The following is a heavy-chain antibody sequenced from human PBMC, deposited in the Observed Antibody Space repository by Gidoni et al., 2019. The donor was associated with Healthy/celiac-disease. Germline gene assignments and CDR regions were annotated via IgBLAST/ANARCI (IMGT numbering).Heavy chain of an antibody. CDR1: GFTFSSYW. D-gene: IGHD6-6*01. V-gene: IGHV3-7*01. Sequence: EVQLVESGGGLVQPGGSLRPSCAAPGFTFSSYWMRWVRQAPGKGLEWVANLKQDGSEKYYVDSVKGRFTISRDNAKNSLYLQMNSLRAEDTAVYYCARDHVIAARPGYWGQGTLVTVSS. CDR3: ARDHVIAARPGY. J-gene: IGHJ4*02. CDR2: LKQDGSEK.